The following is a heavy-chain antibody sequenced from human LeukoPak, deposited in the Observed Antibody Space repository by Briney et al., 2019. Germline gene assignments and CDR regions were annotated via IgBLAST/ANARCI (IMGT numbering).Heavy chain of an antibody. V-gene: IGHV3-21*01. J-gene: IGHJ6*02. CDR1: GFTFSYYS. D-gene: IGHD1-14*01. CDR3: ARDAEGMDV. Sequence: PGGSLRLSCAASGFTFSYYSMKGVRKAPGKGLEWVSFISSSSSYIYYADSVKGRFTISRDNAKNSLYLQMNSLRAEDTAVYYCARDAEGMDVWGQGITVTVSS. CDR2: ISSSSSYI.